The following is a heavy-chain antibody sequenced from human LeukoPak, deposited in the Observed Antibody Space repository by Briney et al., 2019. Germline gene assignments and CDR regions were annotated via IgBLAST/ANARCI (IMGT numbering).Heavy chain of an antibody. Sequence: PSETLSLTCAVSGGSISSSNWGSWVRQPPGKGREWIGEIYHSGSTNYNPSLKSRVTISVDKSKNQFSLKLSSVTAADTAVYYCARDRDLGGYPTAWGQGTLVTVSS. CDR1: GGSISSSNW. J-gene: IGHJ5*02. D-gene: IGHD3-10*01. CDR3: ARDRDLGGYPTA. CDR2: IYHSGST. V-gene: IGHV4-4*02.